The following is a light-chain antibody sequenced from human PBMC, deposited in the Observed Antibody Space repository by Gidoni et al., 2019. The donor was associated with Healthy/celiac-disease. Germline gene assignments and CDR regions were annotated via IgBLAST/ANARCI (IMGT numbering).Light chain of an antibody. V-gene: IGLV1-44*01. CDR3: AAWDDSLNGVV. CDR1: SSNIGSNT. CDR2: SNN. J-gene: IGLJ2*01. Sequence: QSVLPPPPSASGTPGQGVTISCSGSSSNIGSNTVNWYQQLPGTAPKLLIYSNNQRPSGVPDRFSGSKSGTAASLAISGLQSEDEADYYCAAWDDSLNGVVFGGGTKLTVL.